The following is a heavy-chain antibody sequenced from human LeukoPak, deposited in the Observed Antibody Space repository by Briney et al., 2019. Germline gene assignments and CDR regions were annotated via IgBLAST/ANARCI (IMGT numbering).Heavy chain of an antibody. CDR1: GFTVSSNY. CDR2: IYSGGST. J-gene: IGHJ6*03. D-gene: IGHD3-22*01. V-gene: IGHV3-66*02. CDR3: AKYFYDSSGYYYYYYMDV. Sequence: GGSLRLSCAASGFTVSSNYMSWVRQAPGKGLEWVSVIYSGGSTYYADSVKGRFTISRDNSKNTLYLQMNSLRAEDTAVYYCAKYFYDSSGYYYYYYMDVWGKGTTVTVSS.